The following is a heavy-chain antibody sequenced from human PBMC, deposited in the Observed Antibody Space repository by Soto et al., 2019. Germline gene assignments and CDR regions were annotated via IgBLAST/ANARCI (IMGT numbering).Heavy chain of an antibody. V-gene: IGHV4-30-2*01. Sequence: QLQLQESGSGLVKPSQTLSLTCAVSGGSISSGGYSWSWIRQPPGKGLEGIGYIYHSGSTYYNPSLKSRVTISVDRSKNQFSLKLSSVTAADTAVYYCARFSGGLRGKYYFDYWGQGTLVTVSS. CDR2: IYHSGST. J-gene: IGHJ4*02. CDR1: GGSISSGGYS. D-gene: IGHD3-10*01. CDR3: ARFSGGLRGKYYFDY.